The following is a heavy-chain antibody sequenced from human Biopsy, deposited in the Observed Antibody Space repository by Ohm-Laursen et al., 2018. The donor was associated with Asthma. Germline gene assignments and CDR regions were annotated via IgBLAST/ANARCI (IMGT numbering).Heavy chain of an antibody. V-gene: IGHV4-59*01. Sequence: PSLTCTVSGVSIRSYYWTWIRQPPGKGLEWIGNIHYSGSTYSNPSLKSRVTISVDTSKKQISLRLSSVIAADTAVYYCAGFCSGGNCPDHWGQGTLVTVSS. CDR3: AGFCSGGNCPDH. J-gene: IGHJ4*02. CDR1: GVSIRSYY. CDR2: IHYSGST. D-gene: IGHD2-15*01.